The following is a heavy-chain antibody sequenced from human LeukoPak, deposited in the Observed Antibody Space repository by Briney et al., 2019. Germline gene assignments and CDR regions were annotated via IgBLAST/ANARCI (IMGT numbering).Heavy chain of an antibody. CDR3: ARVVVSTTNRFYP. CDR1: GFMFTSFW. J-gene: IGHJ5*02. D-gene: IGHD5/OR15-5a*01. Sequence: PGGSLRLFCAASGFMFTSFWMSWVRQAPGKGLEWVASINHDGSEKYYVDSVKGRFTISRDNAKNSLYLQMNSLRAEDTAVYHCARVVVSTTNRFYPWGQGTLVTVSS. CDR2: INHDGSEK. V-gene: IGHV3-7*05.